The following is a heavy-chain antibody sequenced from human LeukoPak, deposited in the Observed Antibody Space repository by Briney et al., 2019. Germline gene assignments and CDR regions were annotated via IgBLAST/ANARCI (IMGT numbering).Heavy chain of an antibody. D-gene: IGHD3-22*01. V-gene: IGHV4-30-4*08. CDR1: GGSISSGGYY. Sequence: QSSETLSLTCTVSGGSISSGGYYWSWIRQHPGKGLEWIGYIYYSGSTYYNPSLKSRVTISVDTSKNQFSLKLSSVTAADTAVYYCARVPVDSSGYFHVVGYFDYWGQGTLVTVSS. CDR2: IYYSGST. CDR3: ARVPVDSSGYFHVVGYFDY. J-gene: IGHJ4*02.